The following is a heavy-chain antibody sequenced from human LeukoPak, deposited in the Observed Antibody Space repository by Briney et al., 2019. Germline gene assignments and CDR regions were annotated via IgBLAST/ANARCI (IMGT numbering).Heavy chain of an antibody. Sequence: SETLSLTCTVSGGSVSSYYWSWIWQPAAKGLEWIGRVYGSGSTNHNPSLESRVIMSVDTSKNQLSLKMRSVTAADTAVYYCARNSDILTGSARGFDYWGQGILVTVSS. CDR2: VYGSGST. D-gene: IGHD3-9*01. CDR1: GGSVSSYY. V-gene: IGHV4-4*07. J-gene: IGHJ4*02. CDR3: ARNSDILTGSARGFDY.